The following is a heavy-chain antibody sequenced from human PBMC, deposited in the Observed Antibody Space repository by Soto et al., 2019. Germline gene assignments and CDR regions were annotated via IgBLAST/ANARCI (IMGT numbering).Heavy chain of an antibody. CDR2: MNPNRGDT. V-gene: IGHV1-8*01. Sequence: QVQLVQSGAEVKKPGASVKVSCKASGYTFTSYDINWVRQATGQGLEWMGWMNPNRGDTKYAQKFQGRVTMTRDTSISTVYMELSNLSPHDTAVYYCGRGRSGELVVFYWGQGTLVTVYS. J-gene: IGHJ4*02. CDR3: GRGRSGELVVFY. D-gene: IGHD1-7*01. CDR1: GYTFTSYD.